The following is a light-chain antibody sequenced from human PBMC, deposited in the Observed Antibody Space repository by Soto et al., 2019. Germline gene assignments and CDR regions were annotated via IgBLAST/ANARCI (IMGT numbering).Light chain of an antibody. J-gene: IGKJ5*01. Sequence: EIVMTQSPATLSVSPGERATLSCRASQSVSSSYLAWYQQKPGQAPRLLIYRTSNRATGIPDRFSGSGSETSFTLTISRLEPEDFALYYCQHYQSGHPITFGQRRLLEI. V-gene: IGKV3-20*01. CDR1: QSVSSSY. CDR3: QHYQSGHPIT. CDR2: RTS.